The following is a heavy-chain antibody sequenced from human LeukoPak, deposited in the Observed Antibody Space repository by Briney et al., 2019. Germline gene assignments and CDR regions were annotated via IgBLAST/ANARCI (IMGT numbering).Heavy chain of an antibody. D-gene: IGHD3-10*01. J-gene: IGHJ4*02. CDR2: INHSGST. V-gene: IGHV4-34*01. CDR1: GGSFSGYY. Sequence: SETLSLTCAVYGGSFSGYYWCWIRQPPGKGLEWIGEINHSGSTNYNPSLKSRVTISVDTSKNQFSLKLSSVTAADTAVYYCARLPDYYSRHGAPGWGQGTLVTVSS. CDR3: ARLPDYYSRHGAPG.